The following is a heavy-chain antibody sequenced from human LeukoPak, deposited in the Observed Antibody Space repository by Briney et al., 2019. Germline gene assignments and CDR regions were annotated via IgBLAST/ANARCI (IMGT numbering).Heavy chain of an antibody. Sequence: GGSLRLSCAASGFTFSSYSMNWVRQAPGKGLEWVSYISSSSSTIYYADSVKGRFTISRDNAKNSLYLQMNSLRAEDTAVYYCARDRGGATMGYYYYYMDVWGKGTTVTVSS. J-gene: IGHJ6*03. CDR1: GFTFSSYS. CDR2: ISSSSSTI. CDR3: ARDRGGATMGYYYYYMDV. V-gene: IGHV3-48*01. D-gene: IGHD3-10*01.